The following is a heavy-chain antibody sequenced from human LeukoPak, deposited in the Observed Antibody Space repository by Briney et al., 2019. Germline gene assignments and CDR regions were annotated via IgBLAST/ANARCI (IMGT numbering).Heavy chain of an antibody. V-gene: IGHV4-61*08. CDR3: PRLGPGGHGEFDY. J-gene: IGHJ4*02. CDR1: GGSISSGGYS. Sequence: SQTLSLTCAVSGGSISSGGYSWSWIRQPPGKGLEWIAYIFYTGITNYNPSLKSRVTISVDTSKTQFSLRLTSVTPADTAVYYCPRLGPGGHGEFDYWGQGSLVTVSS. CDR2: IFYTGIT. D-gene: IGHD3-10*01.